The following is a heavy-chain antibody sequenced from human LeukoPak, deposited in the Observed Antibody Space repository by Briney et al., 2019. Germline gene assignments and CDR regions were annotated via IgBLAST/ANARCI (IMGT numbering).Heavy chain of an antibody. D-gene: IGHD2-2*01. CDR2: INPNSGGT. V-gene: IGHV1-2*02. Sequence: GASVKVSCKAPGYTFTGYYMHWVRQAPGQGLERMGWINPNSGGTNYAQKFQGRVTMTRDTSISTAYMELSRLRSDDTAVYYCARGYCSSTSCYHYGMDVWGQGTTVTVSS. CDR1: GYTFTGYY. CDR3: ARGYCSSTSCYHYGMDV. J-gene: IGHJ6*02.